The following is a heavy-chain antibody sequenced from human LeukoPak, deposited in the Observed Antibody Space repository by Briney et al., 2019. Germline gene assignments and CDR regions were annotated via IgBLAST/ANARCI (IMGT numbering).Heavy chain of an antibody. V-gene: IGHV4-38-2*02. CDR3: ARGSGDGYNFVY. Sequence: SETLSLTCTVSGYSISSGDYWGWIRQPPGKGLEWIGSIYHSGRTYYNPSLKSRVTISVDTSKNQFSLKLSSVTAADTAVYYCARGSGDGYNFVYWGQGTLVTVSS. CDR1: GYSISSGDY. J-gene: IGHJ4*02. CDR2: IYHSGRT. D-gene: IGHD5-24*01.